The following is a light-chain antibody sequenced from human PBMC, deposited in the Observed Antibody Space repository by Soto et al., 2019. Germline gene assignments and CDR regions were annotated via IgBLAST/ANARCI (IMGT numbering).Light chain of an antibody. J-gene: IGKJ2*01. V-gene: IGKV1-5*03. CDR3: QQYDRFPYT. CDR1: QSLSYW. Sequence: DIQMTQSPSTLSASVGDTVTITCRASQSLSYWLAWYQQKPGQAPKLLIHKASTLESGVPSRFSGSGSGTEFTLTISSLQPDDFPPFYCQQYDRFPYTFGQGTKLEIK. CDR2: KAS.